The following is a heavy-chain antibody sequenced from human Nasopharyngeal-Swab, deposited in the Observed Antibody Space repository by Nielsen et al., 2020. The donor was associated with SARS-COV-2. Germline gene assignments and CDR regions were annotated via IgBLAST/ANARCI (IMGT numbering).Heavy chain of an antibody. V-gene: IGHV4-34*09. CDR1: GGSFSGYY. Sequence: SETLSLTCAVYGGSFSGYYWSWIRQPPGKGLEWIGEINHSGSTNYNPSLKSRVTISVDTSKNQFSLKLSSVTAADTAVYYCARLLWFGELFPKFDPWGQGTLVTVSS. D-gene: IGHD3-10*01. CDR2: INHSGST. J-gene: IGHJ5*02. CDR3: ARLLWFGELFPKFDP.